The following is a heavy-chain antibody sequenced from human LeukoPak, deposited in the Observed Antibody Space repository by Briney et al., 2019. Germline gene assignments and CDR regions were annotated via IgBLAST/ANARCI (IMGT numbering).Heavy chain of an antibody. CDR1: GGSISSYY. V-gene: IGHV4-59*01. CDR2: IYYSGST. D-gene: IGHD2/OR15-2a*01. Sequence: SETLSLTCTVSGGSISSYYWSWIRQPPGKGLEWIGYIYYSGSTNYNPSLKSRVTISVDTSKNQFSLKLSSVTAADTAVYYCARLSWPGRGSRFDPWGQGTLVTVSS. J-gene: IGHJ5*02. CDR3: ARLSWPGRGSRFDP.